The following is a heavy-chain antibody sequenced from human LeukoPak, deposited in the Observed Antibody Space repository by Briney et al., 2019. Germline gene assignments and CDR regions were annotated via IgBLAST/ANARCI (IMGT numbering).Heavy chain of an antibody. J-gene: IGHJ4*02. Sequence: PGGSLRLSCTASGFSFSPYWMNWVRQAPGKGLEWVANIKQDGSEKFYLDSVKGRFTISRDNAKNSVYLQMNSLRVEDTAVYHCVPGSHWGQGTLVTVS. D-gene: IGHD3-10*01. V-gene: IGHV3-7*02. CDR2: IKQDGSEK. CDR3: VPGSH. CDR1: GFSFSPYW.